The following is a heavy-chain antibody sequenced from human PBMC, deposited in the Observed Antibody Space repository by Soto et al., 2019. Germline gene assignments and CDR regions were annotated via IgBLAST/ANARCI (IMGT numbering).Heavy chain of an antibody. Sequence: EVQLLESGGGLVQPGGSLRLSCAASGFTFSSYGMTCVRQAPGKGLEWGSFSSATGAGTYYADSVKGRFTISRDNSKNTMYLQMTSLRADDTAVYYCAKDRRAGGNYGFYSDFWGQGALVIVSS. CDR2: SSATGAGT. D-gene: IGHD1-7*01. CDR1: GFTFSSYG. V-gene: IGHV3-23*01. J-gene: IGHJ4*02. CDR3: AKDRRAGGNYGFYSDF.